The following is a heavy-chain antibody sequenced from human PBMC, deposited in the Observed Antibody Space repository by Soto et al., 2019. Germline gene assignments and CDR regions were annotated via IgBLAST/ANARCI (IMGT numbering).Heavy chain of an antibody. V-gene: IGHV3-33*01. J-gene: IGHJ4*02. Sequence: QVQLVESGGGVVQPGRSLRLSCAASGFTFTSYGMHWVRQAPGKGLEWVAVIWYDGSNKYYADSVKGRFTISRDNSKNTLYLQMNSLRAEDTAVYYCARAVVVAATPDYWGQGTLVTVSS. CDR2: IWYDGSNK. CDR3: ARAVVVAATPDY. CDR1: GFTFTSYG. D-gene: IGHD2-15*01.